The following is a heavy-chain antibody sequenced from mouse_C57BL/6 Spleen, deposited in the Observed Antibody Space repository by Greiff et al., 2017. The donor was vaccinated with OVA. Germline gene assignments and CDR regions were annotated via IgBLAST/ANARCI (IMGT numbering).Heavy chain of an antibody. CDR3: TTVGSAGY. CDR1: GFNINDDY. CDR2: IDPENGDT. J-gene: IGHJ2*01. V-gene: IGHV14-4*01. Sequence: VQLKQSGAELVRPGASVKLSCTASGFNINDDYMHWVKQRPEQGLEWIGWIDPENGDTEYASKFQGKATITADTSSNTAYLQLSSLTSEDAAVYYCTTVGSAGYWGQGTTLTVSS. D-gene: IGHD3-3*01.